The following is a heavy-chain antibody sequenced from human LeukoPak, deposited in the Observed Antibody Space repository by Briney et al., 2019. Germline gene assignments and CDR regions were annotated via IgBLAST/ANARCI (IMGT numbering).Heavy chain of an antibody. CDR1: GFTFSNYG. CDR3: ARGRGSWYGVYFDY. CDR2: IRYDGSNK. V-gene: IGHV3-30*02. J-gene: IGHJ4*02. Sequence: GGSLRLSCAAPGFTFSNYGIHWVRRAPGKGLQWVSFIRYDGSNKYYADSVKGRFTISRDNAKNSLYLQMNSLRTEDTAVYYCARGRGSWYGVYFDYWGQGTLVTVSS. D-gene: IGHD6-13*01.